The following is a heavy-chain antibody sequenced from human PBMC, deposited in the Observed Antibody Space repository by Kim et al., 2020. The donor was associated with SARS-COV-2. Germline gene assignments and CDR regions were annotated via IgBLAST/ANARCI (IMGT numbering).Heavy chain of an antibody. D-gene: IGHD3-3*01. J-gene: IGHJ5*02. V-gene: IGHV4-30-2*05. Sequence: SPRSRVTISVDTSKNQFSLKLSSVTAADTAVYYCARTKRITIFGVVQWFDPWGQGTLVTVSS. CDR3: ARTKRITIFGVVQWFDP.